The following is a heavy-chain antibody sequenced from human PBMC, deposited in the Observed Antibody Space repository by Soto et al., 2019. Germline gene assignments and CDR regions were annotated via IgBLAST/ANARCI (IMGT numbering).Heavy chain of an antibody. V-gene: IGHV3-7*01. CDR1: GFTFSTYW. J-gene: IGHJ4*02. Sequence: EVQLVQSGGDLVQPGGSLRLSCVASGFTFSTYWMTGVRQAPGMGLEWVAGIKEAGSEEVYVDSVKGRFSISRDNAKTSLYLQLNSLRAEDTAVYYCATAISSPFSKFDSWGQGSLVTVSS. CDR3: ATAISSPFSKFDS. CDR2: IKEAGSEE. D-gene: IGHD2-2*01.